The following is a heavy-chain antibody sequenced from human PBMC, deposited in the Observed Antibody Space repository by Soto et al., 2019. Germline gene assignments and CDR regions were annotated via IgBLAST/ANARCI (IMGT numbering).Heavy chain of an antibody. Sequence: SETLSLTCAVSSGSISSSNWWSWVRQPPGKGLEWIGEIYHSGSTNYNPSLKSRVTISVDKSKNQFSLKLSSVTAADTAVYYCARLTYCGGDCYSNFDYWGQGTLVTVSS. CDR1: SGSISSSNW. V-gene: IGHV4-4*02. CDR2: IYHSGST. D-gene: IGHD2-21*01. CDR3: ARLTYCGGDCYSNFDY. J-gene: IGHJ4*02.